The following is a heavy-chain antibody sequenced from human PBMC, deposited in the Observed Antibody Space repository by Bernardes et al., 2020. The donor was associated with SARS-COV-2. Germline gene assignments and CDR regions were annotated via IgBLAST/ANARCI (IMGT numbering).Heavy chain of an antibody. Sequence: GGSLRLSCAASGFSFNRHWMSWVRQAPGKGLEWVASIRQDGSEKYYVDSVKGRFTISRDNTKNSLFLQMDSLSAEDGAVYYCARGLYDRITYYDYWGQGTLVTVSS. V-gene: IGHV3-7*01. CDR2: IRQDGSEK. CDR1: GFSFNRHW. CDR3: ARGLYDRITYYDY. J-gene: IGHJ4*02. D-gene: IGHD3-22*01.